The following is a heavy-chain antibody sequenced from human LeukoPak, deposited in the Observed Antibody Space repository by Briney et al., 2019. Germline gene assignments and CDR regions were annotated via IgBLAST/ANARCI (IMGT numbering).Heavy chain of an antibody. J-gene: IGHJ4*02. V-gene: IGHV4-39*07. CDR2: IYYSGST. CDR1: GGSISSSSYY. CDR3: ARDRARSLGGSWYY. D-gene: IGHD6-13*01. Sequence: SETLSLTCTVSGGSISSSSYYWGWIRQPPGKGLERIGSIYYSGSTYYNPSLKSRVTISVDTSKNQFSLKLSSVTAADTAVYYCARDRARSLGGSWYYWGQGTLVTVSS.